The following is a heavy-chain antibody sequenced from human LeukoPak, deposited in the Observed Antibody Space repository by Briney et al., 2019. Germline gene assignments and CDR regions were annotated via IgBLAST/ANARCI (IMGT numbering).Heavy chain of an antibody. CDR1: GFTFSSYE. Sequence: GGSLRLSCAASGFTFSSYEMNWVRQAPGKGLEWGSYISSSGSTIYYADSVKGRFTISRDNAKNSLYLQMNSLRAEDTALYYCAKDRSCTNDICHGDFDYWGQGTLVTVSS. D-gene: IGHD2-8*01. CDR2: ISSSGSTI. V-gene: IGHV3-48*03. CDR3: AKDRSCTNDICHGDFDY. J-gene: IGHJ4*02.